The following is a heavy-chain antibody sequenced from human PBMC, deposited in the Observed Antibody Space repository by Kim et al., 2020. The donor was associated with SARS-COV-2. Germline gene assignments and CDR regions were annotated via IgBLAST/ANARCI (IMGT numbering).Heavy chain of an antibody. CDR3: ARDPWDRYIVATIWDYYYGMDV. Sequence: GGSLRLSCAASGFTFSSYSMNWVRQAPGKGLEWVSYISSSSSTIYYADSVKGRFTISRDNAKNSLYLQMNSLRAEDTAVYYCARDPWDRYIVATIWDYYYGMDVWGQGTTVTVSS. CDR2: ISSSSSTI. CDR1: GFTFSSYS. D-gene: IGHD5-12*01. V-gene: IGHV3-48*04. J-gene: IGHJ6*02.